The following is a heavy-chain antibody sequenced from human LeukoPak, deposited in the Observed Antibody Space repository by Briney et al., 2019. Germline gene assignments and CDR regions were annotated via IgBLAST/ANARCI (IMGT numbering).Heavy chain of an antibody. J-gene: IGHJ4*02. CDR2: ISGSGGST. D-gene: IGHD5-18*01. CDR3: AKLLTVDTAMVTIDY. Sequence: GGSLRLSCAASGFTFSSYAMSWVRQAPGKGLEWVPAISGSGGSTYYADSVKGRFTISRDNSKNTLYLQMNSLRAEDTAVYYCAKLLTVDTAMVTIDYWGQGTLVTVSS. V-gene: IGHV3-23*01. CDR1: GFTFSSYA.